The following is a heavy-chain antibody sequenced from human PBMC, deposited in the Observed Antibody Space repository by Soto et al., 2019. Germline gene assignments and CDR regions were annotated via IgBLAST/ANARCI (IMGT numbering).Heavy chain of an antibody. CDR3: ARGTTTSAFSVMDV. CDR1: GFTFSYHA. D-gene: IGHD1-1*01. CDR2: ISYDGDNK. J-gene: IGHJ6*02. Sequence: QVQLVESGGGVVQPGRSLRLSGAASGFTFSYHALNCVRQAPGKGLEWVAVISYDGDNKYIAEAVKGRLTISRDNPKNTVSLQMNILRTEDTAMYFCARGTTTSAFSVMDVWGQGTTVTVSS. V-gene: IGHV3-30-3*01.